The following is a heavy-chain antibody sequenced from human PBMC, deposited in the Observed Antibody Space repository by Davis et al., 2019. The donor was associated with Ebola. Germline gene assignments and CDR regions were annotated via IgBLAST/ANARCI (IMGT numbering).Heavy chain of an antibody. Sequence: GESLKISCAASGFTFSSYAMSWVRQAPGKGLEWVSAISGSGGSTYYADSVKGRFTISRDNSKNTLYLQMNSLRAEDTAVYYCAKDGYYGDYVDYWGQGTLVTVSS. CDR1: GFTFSSYA. J-gene: IGHJ4*02. D-gene: IGHD4-17*01. CDR3: AKDGYYGDYVDY. CDR2: ISGSGGST. V-gene: IGHV3-23*01.